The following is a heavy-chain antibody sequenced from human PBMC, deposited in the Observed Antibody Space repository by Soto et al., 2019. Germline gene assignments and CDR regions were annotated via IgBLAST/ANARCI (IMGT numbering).Heavy chain of an antibody. Sequence: GESLKISCRGSGYRFTSYWIGWVRQMPGKGLEWMGIIYPGDSDTRYSPSFQGQVTISADKSISTAYLQWSSLKASDTAMYYCARFSSSSRFGALLGSYYYYGMDVWGQGTTVTVSS. J-gene: IGHJ6*02. CDR1: GYRFTSYW. D-gene: IGHD6-6*01. V-gene: IGHV5-51*01. CDR2: IYPGDSDT. CDR3: ARFSSSSRFGALLGSYYYYGMDV.